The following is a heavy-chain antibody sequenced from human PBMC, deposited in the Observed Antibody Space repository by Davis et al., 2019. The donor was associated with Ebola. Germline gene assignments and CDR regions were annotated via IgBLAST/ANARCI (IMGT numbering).Heavy chain of an antibody. CDR1: GGTFSSYA. J-gene: IGHJ4*02. V-gene: IGHV1-69*06. CDR3: ARLPAPGIAAAGLDY. D-gene: IGHD6-13*01. Sequence: SVKVSCKASGGTFSSYAISWVRQAPGQGLEWMGGIIPIFGTANYAQKFQGRVTITADKSTSTAYMELSSLRSEDTAVYYCARLPAPGIAAAGLDYWGQGTLVTVSS. CDR2: IIPIFGTA.